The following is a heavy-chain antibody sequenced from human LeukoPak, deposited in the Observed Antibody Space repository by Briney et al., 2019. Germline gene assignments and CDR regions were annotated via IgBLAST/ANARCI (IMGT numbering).Heavy chain of an antibody. CDR2: INWNGGST. D-gene: IGHD6-13*01. CDR1: GFTFDDYG. CDR3: ARAGIAAAGPNYYYYMDV. J-gene: IGHJ6*03. Sequence: GGSLRLSCAASGFTFDDYGMSWVRQAPGKRLEWVSGINWNGGSTGYADSVKGRFTISRDNAKNSLYLQMNSLRAEDTALYYCARAGIAAAGPNYYYYMDVWDKGTTVTVSS. V-gene: IGHV3-20*04.